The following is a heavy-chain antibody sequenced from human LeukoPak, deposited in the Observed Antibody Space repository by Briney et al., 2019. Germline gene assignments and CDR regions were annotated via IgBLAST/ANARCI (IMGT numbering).Heavy chain of an antibody. CDR2: IYYSGST. CDR1: GGSISSSSYY. D-gene: IGHD3-10*01. V-gene: IGHV4-61*05. Sequence: SETLSLTCTVSGGSISSSSYYWGWIRQPPGKGLEWIGYIYYSGSTNYNPSLKSRVTISVDTSKNQFSLKLSSVTAADTAVYYCARASRVPYNWFDPWGQGTLVTVSS. J-gene: IGHJ5*02. CDR3: ARASRVPYNWFDP.